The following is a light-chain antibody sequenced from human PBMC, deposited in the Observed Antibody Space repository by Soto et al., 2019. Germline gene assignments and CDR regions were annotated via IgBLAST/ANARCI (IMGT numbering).Light chain of an antibody. CDR1: ESISRDY. CDR3: QQYGGVPYT. Sequence: EIVLTQSPGTLSLSPGQRATLSCSASESISRDYLAWYQQRLGQAPRPLIYGASSGATGIPDRFSGSGSGTDFTLTISRLEPEDFAIYYCQQYGGVPYTFGQGTKLEIK. V-gene: IGKV3-20*01. CDR2: GAS. J-gene: IGKJ2*01.